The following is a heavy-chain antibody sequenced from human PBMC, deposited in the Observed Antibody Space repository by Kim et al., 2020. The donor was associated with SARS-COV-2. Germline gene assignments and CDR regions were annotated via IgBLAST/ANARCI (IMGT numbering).Heavy chain of an antibody. D-gene: IGHD2-2*02. CDR1: GGSFSGYY. CDR3: ARVPADYCSSTSCYTGID. V-gene: IGHV4-34*01. CDR2: INHSGST. J-gene: IGHJ4*01. Sequence: SETLSLTCAVYGGSFSGYYWSWIRQPPGKGLEWIGEINHSGSTNYNPSLKSRVTISVDTSKNQFSLKLSSVTAADTAVYYCARVPADYCSSTSCYTGID.